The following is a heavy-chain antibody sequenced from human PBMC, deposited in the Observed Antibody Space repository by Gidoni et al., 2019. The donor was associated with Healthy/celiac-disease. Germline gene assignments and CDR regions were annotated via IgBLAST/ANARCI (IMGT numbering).Heavy chain of an antibody. V-gene: IGHV1-8*01. D-gene: IGHD1-26*01. Sequence: QVQLVQSGAEVKKPGASVKVSCKASGYTFTSYDINWVRQATGQGLEWMGWMNPNSGNTGYAQKFQGRVTMTRNTSISKAYMELSSLRSEDTAVYYCAIQRRSYYMSYAFDIWGQGTMVTVSS. CDR2: MNPNSGNT. CDR3: AIQRRSYYMSYAFDI. J-gene: IGHJ3*02. CDR1: GYTFTSYD.